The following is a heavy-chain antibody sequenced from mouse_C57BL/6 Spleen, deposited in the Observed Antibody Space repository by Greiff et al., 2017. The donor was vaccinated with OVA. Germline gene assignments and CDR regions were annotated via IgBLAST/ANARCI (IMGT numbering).Heavy chain of an antibody. CDR1: GYTFTDYE. Sequence: VQLQQSGAELVRPGASVTLSCKASGYTFTDYEMHWVKQTPVHGLEWIGAIDPETGGTDYNQKFKGKAILTADKSSSTAYMELRSLTSEDSSVYDCTLYYDYDSPFDYWGQGTTLTVSS. J-gene: IGHJ2*01. V-gene: IGHV1-15*01. CDR3: TLYYDYDSPFDY. CDR2: IDPETGGT. D-gene: IGHD2-4*01.